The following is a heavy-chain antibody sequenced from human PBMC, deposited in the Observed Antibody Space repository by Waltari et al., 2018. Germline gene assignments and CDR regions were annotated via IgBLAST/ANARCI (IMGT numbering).Heavy chain of an antibody. D-gene: IGHD5-18*01. CDR1: GYSISSGYY. J-gene: IGHJ4*02. V-gene: IGHV4-38-2*01. CDR3: ARLTGYSYGLDY. CDR2: IYHSGRT. Sequence: QVQLQESGPGLVKPSETLSLTCAVSGYSISSGYYWGWIRQPPGKGLEWIGSIYHSGRTYYTPSLKSRVTISVDTSKNQFSLKLSSVTAADTAVYYCARLTGYSYGLDYWGQGTLVTVSS.